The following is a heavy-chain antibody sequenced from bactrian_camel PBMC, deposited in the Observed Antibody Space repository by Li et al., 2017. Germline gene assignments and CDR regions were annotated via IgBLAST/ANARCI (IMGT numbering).Heavy chain of an antibody. Sequence: HVQLVESGGGLVQPGGSLRLSCAAAGFTISAYYMSWVRQSPGKGLEWVSSIYRDGTYSAYLDSVKGRFTISRDNARNTVYLQMDNLNSDDTALYYRVGDAWTWWGQGTQVTVS. CDR3: VGDAWTW. CDR2: IYRDGTYS. V-gene: IGHV3S5*01. D-gene: IGHD1*01. J-gene: IGHJ3*01. CDR1: GFTISAYY.